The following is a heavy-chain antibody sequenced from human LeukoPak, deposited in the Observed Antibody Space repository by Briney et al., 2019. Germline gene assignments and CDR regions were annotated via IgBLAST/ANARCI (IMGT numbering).Heavy chain of an antibody. D-gene: IGHD1-26*01. J-gene: IGHJ4*02. CDR1: GYTFTGYY. CDR2: INPNSGGT. CDR3: ARRVGARGGYYFDY. Sequence: ASVKVSCKASGYTFTGYYMHWVRQAPGQGLEWMGWINPNSGGTNYAQKFQGWVTMTRDTSISTAYMELSRLRSDDTAVYYCARRVGARGGYYFDYWGQGTLVTVSS. V-gene: IGHV1-2*04.